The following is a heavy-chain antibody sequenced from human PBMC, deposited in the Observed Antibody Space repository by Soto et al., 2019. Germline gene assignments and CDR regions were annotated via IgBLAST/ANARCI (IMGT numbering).Heavy chain of an antibody. D-gene: IGHD3-10*01. CDR1: GFTFSSYS. Sequence: GGSLRLSCAASGFTFSSYSMNWVRQAPGKGLEWVSYISSSSSTIYYADSVKGRFTISRDNAKNSLYLQMNSLRAEDTAVYYCARSPRGDPGRGDYWGQGTLVTVSS. CDR3: ARSPRGDPGRGDY. J-gene: IGHJ4*02. V-gene: IGHV3-48*01. CDR2: ISSSSSTI.